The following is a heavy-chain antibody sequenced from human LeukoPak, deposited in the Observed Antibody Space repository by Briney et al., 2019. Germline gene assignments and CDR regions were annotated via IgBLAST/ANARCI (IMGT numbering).Heavy chain of an antibody. CDR2: IYYSGST. CDR1: GGSISGYY. D-gene: IGHD3-10*01. V-gene: IGHV4-59*12. CDR3: ARSQPPQYGSGSYYRGRFDP. Sequence: PSETLSLTCTVSGGSISGYYWNWIRQPPGKGLEWIGYIYYSGSTNYNPSLKSRVTISVDTSKNQFSLKLSSVTAADTAVYYCARSQPPQYGSGSYYRGRFDPWGQGTLVTVSS. J-gene: IGHJ5*02.